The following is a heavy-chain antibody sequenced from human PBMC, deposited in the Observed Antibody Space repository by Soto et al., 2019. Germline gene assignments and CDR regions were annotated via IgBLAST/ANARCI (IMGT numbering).Heavy chain of an antibody. Sequence: PGGSLRLSCAASGFTFSSYAMHWVRQAPGKGLEWVAVISYDGSNKYYADSVKGRFTISRDNSKNTLYLQMNSLRSEDTAVYYCARDPGYSYGYNWGQGTLVTVSS. CDR2: ISYDGSNK. D-gene: IGHD5-18*01. CDR3: ARDPGYSYGYN. V-gene: IGHV3-30-3*01. J-gene: IGHJ4*02. CDR1: GFTFSSYA.